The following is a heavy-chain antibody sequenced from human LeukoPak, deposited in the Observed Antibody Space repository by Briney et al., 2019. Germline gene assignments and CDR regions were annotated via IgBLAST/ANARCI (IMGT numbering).Heavy chain of an antibody. J-gene: IGHJ4*02. CDR3: AAYDFWSGYYPNDY. CDR1: GFTFSNYW. Sequence: PGGSLRLSCAASGFTFSNYWMSWVRQTPGEGLEYLANINQVGSQTYYMDSVKGRFTISRDNAKNSLYLQMDSLRAEDTAVYYCAAYDFWSGYYPNDYWGQGTLVTVSS. D-gene: IGHD3-3*01. CDR2: INQVGSQT. V-gene: IGHV3-7*01.